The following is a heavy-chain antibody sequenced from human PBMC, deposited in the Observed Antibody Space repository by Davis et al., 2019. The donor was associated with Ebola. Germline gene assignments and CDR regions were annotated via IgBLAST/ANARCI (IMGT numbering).Heavy chain of an antibody. CDR3: ARSIAARFDP. CDR2: IYYSGST. D-gene: IGHD6-6*01. J-gene: IGHJ5*02. V-gene: IGHV4-61*05. CDR1: GGSISSSSYY. Sequence: SETLSLTCTVSGGSISSSSYYWSWIRQPPGKGLEWIGYIYYSGSTNYNPSLKSRVTISVDTSKNQFSLKLSSVTAADTAVYYCARSIAARFDPWGQGTLVTVSS.